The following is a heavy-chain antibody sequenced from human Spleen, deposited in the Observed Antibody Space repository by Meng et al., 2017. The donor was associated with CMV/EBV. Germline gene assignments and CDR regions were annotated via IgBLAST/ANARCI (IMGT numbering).Heavy chain of an antibody. V-gene: IGHV4-34*01. Sequence: QLQLTRLVARLWTLSLTWALTCAVDGGSIGGCYWSWLRQPPGKGLEGIGEINHSGSTNYAPSLKSRVTISVDTSKNQFSLKLSSVTAADTAVYYCARDAFDHWGQGTLVTVSS. CDR3: ARDAFDH. J-gene: IGHJ5*02. CDR1: GGSIGGCY. CDR2: INHSGST.